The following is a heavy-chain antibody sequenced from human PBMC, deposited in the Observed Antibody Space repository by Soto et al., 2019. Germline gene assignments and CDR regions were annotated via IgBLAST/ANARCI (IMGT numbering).Heavy chain of an antibody. CDR1: GGSVSSGSYY. J-gene: IGHJ4*02. Sequence: SETLSLTCTVSGGSVSSGSYYWSWIRQPPGKGLEWIGYIYYGGSTNYNPSLKSRVTISVDTSKNQFSLKLSSVTAADTAVYYCARDNPRRNMKGPFDYWGQGTLVTVSS. CDR2: IYYGGST. CDR3: ARDNPRRNMKGPFDY. V-gene: IGHV4-61*01. D-gene: IGHD3-16*01.